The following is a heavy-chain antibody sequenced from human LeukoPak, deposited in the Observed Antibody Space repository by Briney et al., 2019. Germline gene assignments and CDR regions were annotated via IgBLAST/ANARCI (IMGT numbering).Heavy chain of an antibody. CDR3: ARELEIAVAGTLGY. CDR1: GFTFSSYA. CDR2: IWYDGSNK. V-gene: IGHV3-33*01. J-gene: IGHJ4*02. Sequence: GGSLRLSCAASGFTFSSYAMHWVRQAPGKGLEWVAVIWYDGSNKYYADSVKGRFTISRDHSKNTLYLQMKSLRAENPAVYYCARELEIAVAGTLGYWGQGTLVTVSS. D-gene: IGHD6-19*01.